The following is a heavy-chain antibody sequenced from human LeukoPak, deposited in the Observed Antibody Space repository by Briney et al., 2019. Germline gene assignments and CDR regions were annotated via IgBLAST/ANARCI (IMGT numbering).Heavy chain of an antibody. CDR2: INPNSGGT. Sequence: ASVKVSCKASGYTFTGYYMHWVRQAPGQGLEWMGWINPNSGGTNYAQKFQGRVTMTRDTSISTAYMELSRPRSDDTAVYYCARDLEQWLDGGDAFDIWGQGTMVTVSS. CDR1: GYTFTGYY. CDR3: ARDLEQWLDGGDAFDI. D-gene: IGHD6-19*01. V-gene: IGHV1-2*02. J-gene: IGHJ3*02.